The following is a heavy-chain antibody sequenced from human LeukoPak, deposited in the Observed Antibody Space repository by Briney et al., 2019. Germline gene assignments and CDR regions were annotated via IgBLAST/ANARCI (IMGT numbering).Heavy chain of an antibody. CDR1: GFTLSSYA. CDR3: ARGDGAPYSSLFDY. CDR2: ISYDGSNK. Sequence: GRSLRLSCAASGFTLSSYAMHWVRQAPGKGLEWVAVISYDGSNKYYADSVKGRFTISRDNSKNTLYLQMNSLRAEDTAVYYCARGDGAPYSSLFDYWGQGTLVTVSS. J-gene: IGHJ4*02. D-gene: IGHD6-13*01. V-gene: IGHV3-30*04.